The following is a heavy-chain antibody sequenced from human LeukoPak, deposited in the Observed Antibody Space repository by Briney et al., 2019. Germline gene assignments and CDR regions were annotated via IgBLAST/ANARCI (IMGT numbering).Heavy chain of an antibody. V-gene: IGHV4-39*01. CDR3: VSPRGFSYGYFDY. J-gene: IGHJ4*02. CDR2: IYYSKNT. D-gene: IGHD5-18*01. CDR1: GGXIRSSSAY. Sequence: SETLSLTCTVSGGXIRSSSAYWGWIRQPPGKGLEWIGSIYYSKNTYYNPSLKSRVTISADTSKNQFSLTLGSVSATDTAVYYCVSPRGFSYGYFDYWGQGTLVTVSS.